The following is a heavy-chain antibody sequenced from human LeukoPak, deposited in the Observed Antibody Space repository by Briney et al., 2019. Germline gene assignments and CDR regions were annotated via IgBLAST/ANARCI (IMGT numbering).Heavy chain of an antibody. D-gene: IGHD3-9*01. CDR2: IYYRGST. V-gene: IGHV4-59*01. Sequence: SETLSLTCIVSGGSISSYYWSWIRQPPGKGLEWIGYIYYRGSTNYNPSLKSRVTISVDTSKNQFSLKLSSVTAADTAVYYCASSRLRGDYDILDYWGQGTLVTVSS. CDR3: ASSRLRGDYDILDY. CDR1: GGSISSYY. J-gene: IGHJ4*02.